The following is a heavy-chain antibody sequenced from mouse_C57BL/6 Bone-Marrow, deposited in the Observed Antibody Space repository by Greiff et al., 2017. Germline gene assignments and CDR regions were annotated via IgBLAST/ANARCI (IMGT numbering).Heavy chain of an antibody. V-gene: IGHV5-6*01. D-gene: IGHD2-3*01. CDR2: ISSGGSYT. J-gene: IGHJ3*01. Sequence: EVQGVESGGDLVKPGGSLKLSCAASGFTFSSYGMSWVRQTPDKRLEWVATISSGGSYTYYPDSVKGRFTISRDNAKNTLYLQMSSLKSEDTAMYYCARHGDGYTFAYWGQGTLVTVSA. CDR1: GFTFSSYG. CDR3: ARHGDGYTFAY.